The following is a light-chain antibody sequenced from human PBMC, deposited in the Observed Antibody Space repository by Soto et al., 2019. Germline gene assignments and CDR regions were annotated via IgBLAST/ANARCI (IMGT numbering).Light chain of an antibody. CDR1: QSVSSSY. CDR2: GAS. V-gene: IGKV3-20*01. Sequence: EIVLTQSPGTLSLSPGERATLSCRASQSVSSSYLAWYQQKPGQAPRLLIYGASSRATGIPNRFSGSGSGTDFTLTISRLEPEDFAVYYCQQYGSSPPSFTFGPGIKVDIK. CDR3: QQYGSSPPSFT. J-gene: IGKJ3*01.